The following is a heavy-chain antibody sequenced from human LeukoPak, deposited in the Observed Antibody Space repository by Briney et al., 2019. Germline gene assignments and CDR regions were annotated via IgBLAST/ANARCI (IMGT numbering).Heavy chain of an antibody. CDR3: AKDPRGLLGGNDY. CDR2: ISGSGGST. V-gene: IGHV3-23*01. J-gene: IGHJ4*02. Sequence: PGGSLRLSCAASGFTFSSYAMSWVRQAPGKGLEWVSAISGSGGSTYYPDSVKGRFTISRDNSKNTLYLQMNSLRAEDTAVYYCAKDPRGLLGGNDYWGQGTLVTVSS. CDR1: GFTFSSYA. D-gene: IGHD1-26*01.